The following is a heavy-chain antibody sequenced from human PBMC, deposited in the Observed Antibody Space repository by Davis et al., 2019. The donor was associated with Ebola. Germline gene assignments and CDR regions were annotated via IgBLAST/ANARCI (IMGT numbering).Heavy chain of an antibody. Sequence: GGSLRLSCAASGFTFSSYAMSWVRQAPGKGLEWVSAISGSGGSTYYADSVKGRFTISRDNSKNTLYLQMNSLRAEDTAVYYCAKDQGYSSGWYGTRSFDYWGQGTLVTVSS. V-gene: IGHV3-23*01. CDR1: GFTFSSYA. CDR2: ISGSGGST. D-gene: IGHD6-19*01. J-gene: IGHJ4*02. CDR3: AKDQGYSSGWYGTRSFDY.